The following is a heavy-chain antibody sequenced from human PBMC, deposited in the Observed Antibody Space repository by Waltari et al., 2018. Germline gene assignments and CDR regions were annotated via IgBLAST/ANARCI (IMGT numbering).Heavy chain of an antibody. CDR2: VDYMGST. D-gene: IGHD6-13*01. CDR1: GGSLSSYS. V-gene: IGHV4-59*01. J-gene: IGHJ5*01. CDR3: ARRMGYRSSWYGWTFDS. Sequence: QVQLQESGPGLVKPSETLSLTCTVSGGSLSSYSWSWYRESPGKGLEWIGYVDYMGSTNYNPYLKSRVTISVNTSKNQFSLMVNSVTAADTAIYYCARRMGYRSSWYGWTFDSWGQGTLVTVSS.